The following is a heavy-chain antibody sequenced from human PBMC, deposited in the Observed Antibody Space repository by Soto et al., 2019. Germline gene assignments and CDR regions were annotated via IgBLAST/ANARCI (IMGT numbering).Heavy chain of an antibody. V-gene: IGHV3-23*01. Sequence: EVQLLESGGGLVQPGGSLTLSCAASGFTFGTYALSWVRQAPGKGLEWVSAISANGGRAYYADSVKGRFTISRDNSWNTVYLQMSSLSAGDTAIYYCAKDIKTTGNNVIFDSWGQGTLVTVSS. CDR3: AKDIKTTGNNVIFDS. D-gene: IGHD1-1*01. J-gene: IGHJ4*02. CDR2: ISANGGRA. CDR1: GFTFGTYA.